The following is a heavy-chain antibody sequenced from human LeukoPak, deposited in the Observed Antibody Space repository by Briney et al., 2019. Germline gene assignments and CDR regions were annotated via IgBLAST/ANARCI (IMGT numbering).Heavy chain of an antibody. D-gene: IGHD3-9*01. Sequence: GGSLRLSCAASGFTFSSYAMSWVRQAPGKGLEWVSAINSSGGSTYYADSMKRLSTISRDNTKNTLYPQMNSLSAEDTAVYYCEKYPTYYDILIGYDYGMDVWGEGTTVTVSS. CDR2: INSSGGST. V-gene: IGHV3-23*01. J-gene: IGHJ6*04. CDR3: EKYPTYYDILIGYDYGMDV. CDR1: GFTFSSYA.